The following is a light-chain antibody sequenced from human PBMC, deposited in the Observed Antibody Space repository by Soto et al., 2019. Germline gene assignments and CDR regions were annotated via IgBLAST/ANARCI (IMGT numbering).Light chain of an antibody. CDR1: QTISRN. Sequence: EIVLTQSPGTLSLSPGERXXLXXXASQTISRNLAWYQQRPGQAPRLLMFGASTRAPGIPARFSGSGSGTEFTLTISSLQSEDFAVYFCHQYENWPKTFGQGTKVDIK. V-gene: IGKV3-15*01. CDR3: HQYENWPKT. CDR2: GAS. J-gene: IGKJ1*01.